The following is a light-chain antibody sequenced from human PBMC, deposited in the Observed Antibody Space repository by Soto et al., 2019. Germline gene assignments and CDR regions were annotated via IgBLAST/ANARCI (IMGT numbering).Light chain of an antibody. CDR2: DVT. CDR1: SSDIGVYDF. Sequence: QSALTQPASVSGSPGQSITISCTGTSSDIGVYDFVSWYQQHPGRAPKLLIYDVTNGPSGISDRFSGSKSGNTASLTISGLQPEDEADYYCSSYTTSTTRVFGGGTKLTVL. CDR3: SSYTTSTTRV. J-gene: IGLJ3*02. V-gene: IGLV2-14*01.